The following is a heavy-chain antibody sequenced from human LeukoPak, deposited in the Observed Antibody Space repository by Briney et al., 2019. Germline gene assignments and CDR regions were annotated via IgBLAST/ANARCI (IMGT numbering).Heavy chain of an antibody. V-gene: IGHV3-30*18. CDR2: ISYDGSNK. J-gene: IGHJ4*02. D-gene: IGHD6-19*01. Sequence: GGSLRLSCAASGCTFSSYGMHWVRQAPGKGLEWVAVISYDGSNKYYADSVKGRFTISRDNSKNALYLQMNSLRAEDTAVYYCAKQTSGWERYFDYWGQGTLVTVSS. CDR3: AKQTSGWERYFDY. CDR1: GCTFSSYG.